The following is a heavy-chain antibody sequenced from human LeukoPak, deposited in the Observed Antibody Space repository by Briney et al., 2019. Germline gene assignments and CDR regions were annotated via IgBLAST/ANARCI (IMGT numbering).Heavy chain of an antibody. V-gene: IGHV3-74*01. D-gene: IGHD5-18*01. CDR3: ARGRGYTYGSLDY. CDR2: INSDGSST. Sequence: GGSERLFCAASGFTFSSYRMHWVRQAPGKGLVWVSRINSDGSSTTYADSVKGRFTISRDNAKNTLFLQMNSLRAEDTAVYYCARGRGYTYGSLDYWGQGTLCSVSS. CDR1: GFTFSSYR. J-gene: IGHJ4*02.